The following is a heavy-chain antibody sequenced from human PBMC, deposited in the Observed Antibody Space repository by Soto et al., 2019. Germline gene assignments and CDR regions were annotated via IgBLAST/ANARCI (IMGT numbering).Heavy chain of an antibody. D-gene: IGHD3-22*01. CDR3: ARDPGFGSSGYYDAFDI. J-gene: IGHJ3*02. V-gene: IGHV1-69*06. Sequence: GASVKVSCKASGGTFSSYAISWVRQAPGQGLEWMGGIIPIFGTANYAQKFQGRVTITADKSTSTAYMELSSLRSEDTAVYYCARDPGFGSSGYYDAFDIWGQGTMVTVSS. CDR2: IIPIFGTA. CDR1: GGTFSSYA.